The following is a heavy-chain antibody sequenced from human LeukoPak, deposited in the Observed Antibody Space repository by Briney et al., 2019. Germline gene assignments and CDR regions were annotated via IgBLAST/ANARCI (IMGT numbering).Heavy chain of an antibody. Sequence: PSETLSLTCAVYGGSFSGYYWSWIRQPPGKGLEWIGEINHSGSTNYNPSLKSRVTISVDASKNQFSLKLSSVTAADTAVYYCARGMVRGVPPSYWGQGTLVTVSS. V-gene: IGHV4-34*01. CDR2: INHSGST. CDR3: ARGMVRGVPPSY. CDR1: GGSFSGYY. D-gene: IGHD3-10*01. J-gene: IGHJ4*02.